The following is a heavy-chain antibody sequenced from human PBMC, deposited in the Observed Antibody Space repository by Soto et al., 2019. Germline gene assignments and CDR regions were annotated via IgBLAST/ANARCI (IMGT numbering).Heavy chain of an antibody. CDR1: GFTFSSYA. Sequence: EVQLLESGGGLVQPGGSLRLSCAASGFTFSSYAMSWVRQAPGQGLEWVSAISGSGGGTYYADSGKGRFTISRDNSKNTRYLQMNSLRAEDTAVYYCAKDRRITIFPLGRYYYYGMDVWGQGTTVTVSS. V-gene: IGHV3-23*01. J-gene: IGHJ6*01. CDR3: AKDRRITIFPLGRYYYYGMDV. D-gene: IGHD3-3*01. CDR2: ISGSGGGT.